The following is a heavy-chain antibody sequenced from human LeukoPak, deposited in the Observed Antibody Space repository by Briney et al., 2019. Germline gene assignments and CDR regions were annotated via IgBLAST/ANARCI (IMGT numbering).Heavy chain of an antibody. CDR2: ISWNSGSI. Sequence: GRSLRLSCAASGFTLDDYAMHWVRQAPGKGLEWVSGISWNSGSIGYADSVKGRFTISRDNAKNSLYLQMNSLRAEDTALYYCAKAATEWELHSIPIAGGMDVWGQGTTVTVSS. CDR1: GFTLDDYA. J-gene: IGHJ6*02. CDR3: AKAATEWELHSIPIAGGMDV. V-gene: IGHV3-9*01. D-gene: IGHD1-26*01.